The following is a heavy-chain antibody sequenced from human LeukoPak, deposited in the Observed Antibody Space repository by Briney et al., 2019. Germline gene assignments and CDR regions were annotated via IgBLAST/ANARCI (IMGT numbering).Heavy chain of an antibody. J-gene: IGHJ3*02. V-gene: IGHV1-18*01. D-gene: IGHD1-26*01. Sequence: ASVKVSRKASGYTFTSYGFSWVRQTPGQGLEWVGWVSGNNNNADYAEKFEDRVAMTTDTSTTTAYMDLRSLRSDDTAVYYCVKHRAFLGEHLGRLGGFDIWGQGTLVTVSS. CDR3: VKHRAFLGEHLGRLGGFDI. CDR2: VSGNNNNA. CDR1: GYTFTSYG.